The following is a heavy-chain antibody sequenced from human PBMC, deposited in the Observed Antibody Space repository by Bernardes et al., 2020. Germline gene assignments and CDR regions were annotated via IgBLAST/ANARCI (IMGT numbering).Heavy chain of an antibody. J-gene: IGHJ4*02. Sequence: AQLEVGCKDSGYTFTSYDINWVRQATGQGLEWMGWMNSNSGNTGYAQKFQGRVTMTRNTSISTAYMELSSLRYAATSVYYCARGPHVYDFWSGYYFPIDYWGQGTLVTVSS. CDR3: ARGPHVYDFWSGYYFPIDY. CDR2: MNSNSGNT. D-gene: IGHD3-3*01. CDR1: GYTFTSYD. V-gene: IGHV1-8*01.